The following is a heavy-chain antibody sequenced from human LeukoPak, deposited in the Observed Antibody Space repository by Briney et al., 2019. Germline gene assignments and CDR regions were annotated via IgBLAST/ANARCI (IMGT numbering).Heavy chain of an antibody. V-gene: IGHV4-61*01. J-gene: IGHJ5*02. CDR2: IYYSGST. CDR1: GGSISSSSYY. D-gene: IGHD4-17*01. Sequence: SETLSLTCTVSGGSISSSSYYWGWIRQPPGKGLEWIGYIYYSGSTNYNPSLKSRVTISVDTSKNRFSLKLSSVTAADTAVYYCARESMVYGDYVGGWFDPWGQGTLVTVSS. CDR3: ARESMVYGDYVGGWFDP.